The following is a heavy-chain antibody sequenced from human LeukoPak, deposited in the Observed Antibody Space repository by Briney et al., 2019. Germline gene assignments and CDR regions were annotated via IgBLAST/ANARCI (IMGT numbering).Heavy chain of an antibody. V-gene: IGHV4-34*01. CDR2: INHSGST. D-gene: IGHD6-19*01. CDR1: GGSFSGYY. Sequence: SETLSLTCGVYGGSFSGYYWNWIRQPPGKGLEWIGEINHSGSTNYNPSLKSRVTISVDTSKNQFSLKLSSVTAADTAVYYCASGLYSSGWYPNWFDPWGQGTLVTVSS. J-gene: IGHJ5*02. CDR3: ASGLYSSGWYPNWFDP.